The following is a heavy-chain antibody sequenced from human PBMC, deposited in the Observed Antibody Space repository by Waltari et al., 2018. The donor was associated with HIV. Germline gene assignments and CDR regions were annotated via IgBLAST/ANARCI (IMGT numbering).Heavy chain of an antibody. J-gene: IGHJ6*02. CDR1: GYTFSAYP. V-gene: IGHV1-18*01. Sequence: VQLVQSGAEMRKPGASVKVSCRDSGYTFSAYPISWVRQAPGQGLEWMGWISGYNGNTNYAQKFQGRVNMTTDTSTSTAHMELRSLRSDDTAVYYCARGVSIVRGVMIRGHMDVWGQGTTVTVSS. CDR2: ISGYNGNT. D-gene: IGHD3-10*01. CDR3: ARGVSIVRGVMIRGHMDV.